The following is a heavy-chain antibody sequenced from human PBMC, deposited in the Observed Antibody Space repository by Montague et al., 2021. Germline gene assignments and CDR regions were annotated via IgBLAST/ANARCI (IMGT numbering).Heavy chain of an antibody. CDR3: ANTKMDY. J-gene: IGHJ4*02. CDR2: INQDGNDK. V-gene: IGHV3-7*01. D-gene: IGHD2-8*01. CDR1: GFTFSSYW. Sequence: SLRLSCAASGFTFSSYWMAWVRQAPGKGLEWVANINQDGNDKYYVDSVRGRFTISRDNAKKSLCLQMNSLRVDDTAVYYCANTKMDYWGQGMLVIVS.